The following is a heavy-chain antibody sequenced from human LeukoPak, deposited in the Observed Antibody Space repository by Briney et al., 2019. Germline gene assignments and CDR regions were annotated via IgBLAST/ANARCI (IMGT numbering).Heavy chain of an antibody. D-gene: IGHD1-26*01. CDR1: GFTFSDYA. CDR3: AKDRRRGGYYTFDY. V-gene: IGHV3-23*01. Sequence: GGSLRLSCAASGFTFSDYAMSWVRQAPGKGLEWVSGISGSGGTTDYADSVKGRFTISRDNSKNTLILQMNSLIGEDTAIYYCAKDRRRGGYYTFDYWGQGALVTVSS. CDR2: ISGSGGTT. J-gene: IGHJ4*02.